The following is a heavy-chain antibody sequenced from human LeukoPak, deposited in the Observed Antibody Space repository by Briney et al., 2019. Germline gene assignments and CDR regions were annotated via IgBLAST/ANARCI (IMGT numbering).Heavy chain of an antibody. CDR1: GFTVSSNY. CDR2: ISGSGGST. Sequence: GGSLRLSCAASGFTVSSNYMSWVRQAPGKGLEWVSAISGSGGSTYYADSVKGRFTISRDNSKNTLYLQMNSLRAEDTAVYYCAKRPTGRYYYYMDVWGKGTTVTISS. J-gene: IGHJ6*03. CDR3: AKRPTGRYYYYMDV. V-gene: IGHV3-23*01. D-gene: IGHD3-10*01.